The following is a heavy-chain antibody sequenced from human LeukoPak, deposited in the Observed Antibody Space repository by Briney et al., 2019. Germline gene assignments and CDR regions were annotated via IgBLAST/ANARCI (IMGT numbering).Heavy chain of an antibody. CDR1: GGSISSYY. V-gene: IGHV4-59*01. D-gene: IGHD2-15*01. CDR3: AREEDEGAFDI. J-gene: IGHJ3*02. Sequence: SETLSLTCTVSGGSISSYYWSWIRQPPGKGLEWIGYIYYSGRTNYNPSLKSRVTISVDTSKNQFSLKLSSVTAADTAVYYCAREEDEGAFDIWGQGTMVTVSS. CDR2: IYYSGRT.